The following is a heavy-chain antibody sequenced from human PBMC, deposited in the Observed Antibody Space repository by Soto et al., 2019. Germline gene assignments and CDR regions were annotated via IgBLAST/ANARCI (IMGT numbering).Heavy chain of an antibody. CDR1: GFTFSSYG. CDR3: ARGVSGMDV. Sequence: PGGSLRLSCAASGFTFSSYGMNWVRQAPGKGLEWVSYIYTSSSTTYYADSLKGRFTISRDNAKNSLYLQMNSLRDEDTVVYYCARGVSGMDVWGQGTTVTVSS. V-gene: IGHV3-48*02. CDR2: IYTSSSTT. J-gene: IGHJ6*02. D-gene: IGHD6-13*01.